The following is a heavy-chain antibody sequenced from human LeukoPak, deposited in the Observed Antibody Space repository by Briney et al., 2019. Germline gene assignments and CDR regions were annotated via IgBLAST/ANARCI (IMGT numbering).Heavy chain of an antibody. J-gene: IGHJ6*03. Sequence: PGGSLRLSCAASGYTFTSYGISWVRQAPGQGLEWMGWISAYNGNTNYAQKLQGRVTMTTDTSTSTAYMELWSLRSDDTAVYYCARDEAYYYGSGSYEGYYYYYYMDVWGKGTTVTISS. V-gene: IGHV1-18*01. CDR2: ISAYNGNT. D-gene: IGHD3-10*01. CDR1: GYTFTSYG. CDR3: ARDEAYYYGSGSYEGYYYYYYMDV.